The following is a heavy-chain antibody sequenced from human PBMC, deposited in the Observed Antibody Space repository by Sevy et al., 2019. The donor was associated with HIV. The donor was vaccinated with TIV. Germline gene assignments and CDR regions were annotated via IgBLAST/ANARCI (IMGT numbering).Heavy chain of an antibody. CDR3: ARSNPDGYNYSYYYGMDV. CDR2: IIPVFGSA. D-gene: IGHD5-12*01. J-gene: IGHJ6*02. CDR1: GDTFGNYA. Sequence: ASVKVSCKASGDTFGNYAIAWVRRAPGQGLEWVGGIIPVFGSANSAQKFQDRVTITADVSTSTAYMELRRLRSEDTAVYYCARSNPDGYNYSYYYGMDVWGQGTTVTVSS. V-gene: IGHV1-69*13.